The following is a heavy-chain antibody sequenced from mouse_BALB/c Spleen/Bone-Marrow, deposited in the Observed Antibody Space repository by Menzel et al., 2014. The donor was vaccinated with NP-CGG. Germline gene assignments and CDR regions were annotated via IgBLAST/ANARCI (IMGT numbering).Heavy chain of an antibody. CDR3: ASYVYGYYFDY. D-gene: IGHD1-1*01. CDR1: GFNIKDTY. V-gene: IGHV14-3*02. Sequence: VQLQQSGAELVKPGASVKLSCTASGFNIKDTYMHWVKQRPEQGLEWIGRTDPANVNTKYDPKFQGKATITADTSSNTAYQQLSSLTSEDTAVYYCASYVYGYYFDYWGQGTTLTVSS. J-gene: IGHJ2*01. CDR2: TDPANVNT.